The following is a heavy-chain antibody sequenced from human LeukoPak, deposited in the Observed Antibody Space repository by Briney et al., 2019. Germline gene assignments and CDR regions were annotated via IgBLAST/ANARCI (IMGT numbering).Heavy chain of an antibody. CDR1: GYSFTTYW. J-gene: IGHJ5*02. D-gene: IGHD3-10*01. CDR2: IYPDDSDA. V-gene: IGHV5-51*01. CDR3: ARQRGASGTINYFDP. Sequence: GGSLKISCETSGYSFTTYWIGWVRQMPGTGLEWVGAIYPDDSDARYSPSSQGQVIISADKSTRTAYLQWSSLKASDTAIYYCARQRGASGTINYFDPWGQGTLVTVSS.